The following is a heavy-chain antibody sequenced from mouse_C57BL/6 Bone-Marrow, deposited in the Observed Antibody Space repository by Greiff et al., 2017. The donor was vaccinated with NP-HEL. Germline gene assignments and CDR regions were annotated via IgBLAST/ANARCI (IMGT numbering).Heavy chain of an antibody. D-gene: IGHD2-4*01. J-gene: IGHJ4*01. CDR3: TRRGRYDYDVGAMVY. V-gene: IGHV1-64*01. Sequence: QVQLQQPGAELVKPGASVKLSCKASGYTFTSYWMHWVTQRPGQGLEWIGMLPPNRGSTNYNEKFKSKATLTVDKSSSTAYMQLSSLTSEDSAVYYCTRRGRYDYDVGAMVYWGQGTSVPVAS. CDR2: LPPNRGST. CDR1: GYTFTSYW.